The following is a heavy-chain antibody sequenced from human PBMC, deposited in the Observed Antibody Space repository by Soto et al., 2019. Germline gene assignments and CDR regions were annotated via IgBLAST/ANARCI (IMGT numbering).Heavy chain of an antibody. D-gene: IGHD1-26*01. CDR1: GFTFSSYA. J-gene: IGHJ4*02. Sequence: EVQLLESGGGLVQPGGSLRLSCAASGFTFSSYAMRWVRQAPGKGLEWVSAISGSGGSTYYADSVKGRFTISRDNSKNTVYLQMNSLSGEDTAVYYWARRGSGSYYDYWGQGTLVTVSS. CDR3: ARRGSGSYYDY. V-gene: IGHV3-23*01. CDR2: ISGSGGST.